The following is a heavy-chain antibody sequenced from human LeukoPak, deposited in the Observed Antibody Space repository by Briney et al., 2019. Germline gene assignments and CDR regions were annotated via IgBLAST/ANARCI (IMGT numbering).Heavy chain of an antibody. V-gene: IGHV4-30-4*08. J-gene: IGHJ3*02. CDR2: IYYSGST. CDR1: GGSISSGGYY. Sequence: ASETLSLTCTVSGGSISSGGYYWSWIRQPPGKGLEWIGYIYYSGSTYYNPSLKSRVTISVDTSKNQFSLKLSSVTAADTAVYYCARSVTTLADAFDIWGQGTMVTVSS. D-gene: IGHD4-17*01. CDR3: ARSVTTLADAFDI.